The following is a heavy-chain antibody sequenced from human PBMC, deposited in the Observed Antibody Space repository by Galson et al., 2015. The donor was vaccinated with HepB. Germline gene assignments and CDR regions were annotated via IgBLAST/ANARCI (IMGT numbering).Heavy chain of an antibody. D-gene: IGHD2-2*01. CDR3: AIGGSTSHPCLDP. J-gene: IGHJ5*02. CDR2: VDPEDGET. Sequence: QSGAEVKKPGESLKISCKVSGYTFTDYYMHWVQQAPGKGLEWMGLVDPEDGETIYAEKFQGRVTITADTSTDTAYMELSSLRSEDTAVYYCAIGGSTSHPCLDPWGQGTLVTVSS. V-gene: IGHV1-69-2*01. CDR1: GYTFTDYY.